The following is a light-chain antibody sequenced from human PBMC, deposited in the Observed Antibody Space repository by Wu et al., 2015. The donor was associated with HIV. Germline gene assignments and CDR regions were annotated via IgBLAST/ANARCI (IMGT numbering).Light chain of an antibody. Sequence: EIVMTQSPATLSLSPGERATLFCRASQDIDTNMAWYQQSPGQAPRLLIYGASSRATGIPDRFSGSGSGTDFTLTISRLEPEDFAVYYCQQYGSSPLTFGGGTKVEIK. CDR3: QQYGSSPLT. V-gene: IGKV3-20*01. J-gene: IGKJ4*01. CDR2: GAS. CDR1: QDIDTN.